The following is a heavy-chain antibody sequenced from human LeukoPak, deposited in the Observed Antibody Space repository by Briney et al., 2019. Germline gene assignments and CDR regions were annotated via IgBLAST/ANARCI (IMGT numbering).Heavy chain of an antibody. Sequence: PSETLSLTCTVSGGSISSYYWSWIRQPPGKGLEWIGYIYYSGSTNYNPSLKSRVTISVDTSKNQFSLKLSSVTAADTAVYYCAREKEDIVVVPAASYYYYYYMDVWGKGTTVTVSS. CDR2: IYYSGST. CDR1: GGSISSYY. CDR3: AREKEDIVVVPAASYYYYYYMDV. V-gene: IGHV4-59*01. D-gene: IGHD2-2*01. J-gene: IGHJ6*03.